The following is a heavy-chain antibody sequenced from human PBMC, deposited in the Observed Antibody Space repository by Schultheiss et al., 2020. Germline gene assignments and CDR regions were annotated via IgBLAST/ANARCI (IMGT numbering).Heavy chain of an antibody. CDR3: ARHGIVVVPAAIYNWFDP. V-gene: IGHV4-4*07. J-gene: IGHJ5*02. CDR1: GGSISSSNW. CDR2: IYTSGST. Sequence: SETLSLTCAVSGGSISSSNWWSWIRQPAGKGLEWIGRIYTSGSTNYNPSLKSRVTMSVDTSKNQFSLKLSSVTTADTAVYYCARHGIVVVPAAIYNWFDPWGQGTLVTVSS. D-gene: IGHD2-2*01.